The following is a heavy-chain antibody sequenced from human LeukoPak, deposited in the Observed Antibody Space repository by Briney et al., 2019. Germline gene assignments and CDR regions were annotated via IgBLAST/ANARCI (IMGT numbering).Heavy chain of an antibody. CDR1: GYTFTSYY. CDR3: ARDVAGYSCGWYFDW. V-gene: IGHV1-46*01. Sequence: ASVKVSCKASGYTFTSYYMHWVRQAPAQGLEWMGIINPSGGSTSYAQKFQGRVTMTRDTSTSTVYMELSGLETEDTSGYKCARDVAGYSCGWYFDWWGEGTLVVVSS. D-gene: IGHD6-19*01. CDR2: INPSGGST. J-gene: IGHJ4*02.